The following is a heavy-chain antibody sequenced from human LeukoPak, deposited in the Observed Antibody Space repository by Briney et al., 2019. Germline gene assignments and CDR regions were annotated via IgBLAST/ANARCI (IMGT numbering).Heavy chain of an antibody. D-gene: IGHD3-3*01. V-gene: IGHV4-59*12. CDR3: ARAGYDFWSGYYFDY. Sequence: PSETLSLTCTVSGGSITSYSWTWIRQSPGKGLEWIGSFFYTGNTNYNPSLKSRVTISVDTSKNQFSLKLSSVTAADTAVYYCARAGYDFWSGYYFDYWGQGTLVTVSS. CDR2: FFYTGNT. CDR1: GGSITSYS. J-gene: IGHJ4*02.